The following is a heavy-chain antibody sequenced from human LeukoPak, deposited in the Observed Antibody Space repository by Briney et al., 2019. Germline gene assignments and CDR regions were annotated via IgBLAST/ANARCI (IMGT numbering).Heavy chain of an antibody. J-gene: IGHJ4*02. D-gene: IGHD2-15*01. CDR1: GFTYSDHY. CDR3: AKAHPRSRFDS. Sequence: GGSLRLSCAASGFTYSDHYMDWVRQAPGKGLDWVGRIRNKANSYTTEYAASVKGRFTISRDDSKNSLYLQMNSLKIEDTAVYYCAKAHPRSRFDSWGQGTLVTVSS. V-gene: IGHV3-72*01. CDR2: IRNKANSYTT.